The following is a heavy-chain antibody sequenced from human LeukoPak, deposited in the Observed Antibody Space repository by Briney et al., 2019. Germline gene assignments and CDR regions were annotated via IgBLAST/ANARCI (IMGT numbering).Heavy chain of an antibody. J-gene: IGHJ4*02. CDR2: IYHSGST. CDR1: GGTISRYY. Sequence: SETLPLTCSVSGGTISRYYWSWIRQPPGKGLEWIGYIYHSGSTNSNPSLKTRLTISLDTSNKEVSLKLSSVTAADTAVYYCAGGNLRDDLDYWGQGILVTVSS. CDR3: AGGNLRDDLDY. D-gene: IGHD3/OR15-3a*01. V-gene: IGHV4-4*08.